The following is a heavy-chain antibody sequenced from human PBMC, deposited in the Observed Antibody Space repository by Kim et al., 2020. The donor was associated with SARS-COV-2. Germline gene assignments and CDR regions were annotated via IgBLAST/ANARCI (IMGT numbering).Heavy chain of an antibody. V-gene: IGHV1-2*06. D-gene: IGHD2-15*01. CDR1: GYTFTGYY. Sequence: ASVKVSCKASGYTFTGYYMHWVRQAPGQGLEWMGRINPNSGGTNYAQKFQGRVTMTRDTSISTAYMELSRLRSDDTAVYYCARPNRYCSGGSCYWFDYWGQGTLVTVSS. J-gene: IGHJ4*02. CDR2: INPNSGGT. CDR3: ARPNRYCSGGSCYWFDY.